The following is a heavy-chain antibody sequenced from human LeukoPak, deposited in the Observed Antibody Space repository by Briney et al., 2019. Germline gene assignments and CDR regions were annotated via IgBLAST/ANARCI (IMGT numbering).Heavy chain of an antibody. D-gene: IGHD2-2*01. Sequence: SVKVSCKASGGTFSSYGITWVRQAPGQGLEWMGGIIPIFGTANYAQKFQGRVTITADESTSTAYMELSSLRSEDTAVYYCAREEGRDIVVVPAAMGVGWFDPWGQGTLVTVSS. CDR1: GGTFSSYG. J-gene: IGHJ5*02. CDR2: IIPIFGTA. CDR3: AREEGRDIVVVPAAMGVGWFDP. V-gene: IGHV1-69*01.